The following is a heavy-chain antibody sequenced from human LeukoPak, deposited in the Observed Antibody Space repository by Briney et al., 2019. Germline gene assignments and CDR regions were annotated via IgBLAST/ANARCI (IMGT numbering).Heavy chain of an antibody. CDR3: ARCRATALYYYYYYMDV. D-gene: IGHD5-12*01. J-gene: IGHJ6*03. V-gene: IGHV3-11*04. CDR1: GFTFSDYY. Sequence: GGSLRLSCAASGFTFSDYYMTWIRQAPGKGLEWVSYISSRGSSIYYADSVKGRFTISRDNAKNSLYLQMNSLRAEDTAVYYCARCRATALYYYYYYMDVWGKGTTVTVSS. CDR2: ISSRGSSI.